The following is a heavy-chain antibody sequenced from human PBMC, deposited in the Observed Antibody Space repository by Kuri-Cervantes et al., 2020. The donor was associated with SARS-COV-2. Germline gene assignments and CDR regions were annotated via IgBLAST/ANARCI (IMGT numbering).Heavy chain of an antibody. J-gene: IGHJ3*02. CDR1: GGSVSSGSYY. Sequence: GSLRLSCTVSGGSVSSGSYYWSWIRQPPGKGLEWIGYIYYSGSTNYNPSLKSRVTISVDTSKNQFSLKLSSVTAADTAVYYCARAPRFCTNGVCYAFDIWGQGTMVTVSS. V-gene: IGHV4-61*01. CDR3: ARAPRFCTNGVCYAFDI. CDR2: IYYSGST. D-gene: IGHD2-8*01.